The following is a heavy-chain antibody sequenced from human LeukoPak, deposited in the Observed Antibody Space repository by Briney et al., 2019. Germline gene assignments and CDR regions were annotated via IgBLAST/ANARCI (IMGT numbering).Heavy chain of an antibody. CDR1: GGSFSGYY. D-gene: IGHD6-19*01. J-gene: IGHJ6*02. Sequence: NPWETLSLTCAVYGGSFSGYYWSWIRQPPGKGLEWIGEINHSGSTNYNPSLKSRVTISVDTSKNQFSLKLSSVTAADTAVYYCARRAPFIAVAGSNYYYGMDVWGQGTTVTVSS. CDR3: ARRAPFIAVAGSNYYYGMDV. V-gene: IGHV4-34*01. CDR2: INHSGST.